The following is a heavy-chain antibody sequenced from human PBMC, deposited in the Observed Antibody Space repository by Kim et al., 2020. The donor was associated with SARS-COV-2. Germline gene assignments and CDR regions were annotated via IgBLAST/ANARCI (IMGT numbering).Heavy chain of an antibody. D-gene: IGHD1-1*01. Sequence: ASVKVSCKVSGYTLTELSMHWVPQAPGKGLEWMGGFDPEDGETIYAQKFQGRVTMTGDTPTDTAYMELSSLRSEDTAVYYCATTGAWYNWHDVGDPSSGSWFDPWGQGTLVTVSS. CDR3: ATTGAWYNWHDVGDPSSGSWFDP. CDR1: GYTLTELS. J-gene: IGHJ5*02. CDR2: FDPEDGET. V-gene: IGHV1-24*01.